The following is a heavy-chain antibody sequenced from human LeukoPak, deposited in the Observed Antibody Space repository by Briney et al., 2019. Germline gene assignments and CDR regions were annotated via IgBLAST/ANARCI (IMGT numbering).Heavy chain of an antibody. CDR3: ASLTTSDAFDI. J-gene: IGHJ3*02. CDR1: GFTVSSNY. D-gene: IGHD4-17*01. V-gene: IGHV3-53*01. CDR2: LYIGGST. Sequence: PGGSLRLSCAASGFTVSSNYMSWVRQAPGQGLEWVSVLYIGGSTFYADSVKGRFTISRDNSKNMLFLQMNSLRAEDTAVYYCASLTTSDAFDIWGQGTMVTVSS.